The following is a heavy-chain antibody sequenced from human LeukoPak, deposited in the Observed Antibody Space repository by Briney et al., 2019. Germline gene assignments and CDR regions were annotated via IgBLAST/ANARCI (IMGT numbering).Heavy chain of an antibody. D-gene: IGHD3-16*01. J-gene: IGHJ6*02. CDR1: GYTFTSYG. Sequence: ASVKVSCKASGYTFTSYGISWVRQAPGQGLEWMGWISAYNGNTNYAQKLQGRVTMTTDTSTSTAYMELRSLGSDDTAVYYCARDIWVEPYGMDVWGQGTTVTVSS. V-gene: IGHV1-18*01. CDR3: ARDIWVEPYGMDV. CDR2: ISAYNGNT.